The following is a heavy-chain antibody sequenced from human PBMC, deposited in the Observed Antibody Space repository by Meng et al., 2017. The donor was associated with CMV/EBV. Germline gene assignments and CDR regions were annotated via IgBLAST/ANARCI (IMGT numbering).Heavy chain of an antibody. D-gene: IGHD6-6*01. CDR3: ATWPYSSSYYYYGMDV. J-gene: IGHJ6*02. CDR1: GFTFSSYG. CDR2: IRYDGSNK. V-gene: IGHV3-30*02. Sequence: GGSLRLSCAASGFTFSSYGMHWVRPAPGKGLEWVAFIRYDGSNKYYADSVKGRFTISRDNSKNTLYLQMNSLRAEDTAVYYCATWPYSSSYYYYGMDVWGQGTTVTVSS.